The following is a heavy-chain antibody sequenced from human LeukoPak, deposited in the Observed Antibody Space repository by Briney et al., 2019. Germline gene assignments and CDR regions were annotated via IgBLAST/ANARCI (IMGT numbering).Heavy chain of an antibody. CDR2: ISGSGGST. V-gene: IGHV3-23*01. Sequence: GGSLRLSCAAPGFTFTSYAMSWVRQAPGKGLEWVTLISGSGGSTYYADSVKGRFTISRDNSKNTLSLQMNILRAEDTAVYYCAKRGYSSGWQFDYWGQGTLVTVSS. D-gene: IGHD6-19*01. CDR1: GFTFTSYA. CDR3: AKRGYSSGWQFDY. J-gene: IGHJ4*02.